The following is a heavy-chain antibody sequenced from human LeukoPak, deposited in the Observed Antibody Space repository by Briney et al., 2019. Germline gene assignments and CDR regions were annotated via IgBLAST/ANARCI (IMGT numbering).Heavy chain of an antibody. J-gene: IGHJ1*01. CDR3: ARGEEAEYFQH. Sequence: ASVKVSCKASGYTFTSYYMHWVRQAPGQGLEWMGIINPSGGSTSYAQKFQGRVTMTRDTSISTAYMELSRLRSDDTAVYYCARGEEAEYFQHWGQGTLVTVSS. CDR2: INPSGGST. V-gene: IGHV1-46*01. CDR1: GYTFTSYY.